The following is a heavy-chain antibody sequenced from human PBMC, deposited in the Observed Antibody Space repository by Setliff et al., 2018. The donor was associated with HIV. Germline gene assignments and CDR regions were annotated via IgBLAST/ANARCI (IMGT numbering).Heavy chain of an antibody. CDR1: GYTFTDYY. V-gene: IGHV1-2*06. CDR3: ARRAVAGVGDAFDI. CDR2: INPNSGGT. J-gene: IGHJ3*02. D-gene: IGHD6-19*01. Sequence: GASVKVSCKASGYTFTDYYMHWVRQAPGQGLEWMGRINPNSGGTNYAQKFQGRVTMTRDTSISTAYLELSRLRSDDTAVYYCARRAVAGVGDAFDIWGQGTRVTVS.